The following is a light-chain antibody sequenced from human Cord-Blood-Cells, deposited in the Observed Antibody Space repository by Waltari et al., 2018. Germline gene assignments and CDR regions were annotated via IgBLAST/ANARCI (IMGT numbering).Light chain of an antibody. V-gene: IGLV10-54*01. CDR1: SNNVGNQG. CDR2: RNN. CDR3: SAWDSSLSAWV. J-gene: IGLJ3*02. Sequence: QAGLTQPPSVSKGLRQTATLTCTGNSNNVGNQGAASLQQHQAHPPKLLSYRNNNRPSGISERLSASRSGNTASLTITGLQPEDEADYYCSAWDSSLSAWVFGGGTKLTVL.